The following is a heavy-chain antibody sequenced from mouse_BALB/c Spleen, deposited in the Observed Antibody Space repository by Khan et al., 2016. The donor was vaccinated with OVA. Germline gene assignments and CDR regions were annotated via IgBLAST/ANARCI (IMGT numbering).Heavy chain of an antibody. CDR2: ISSGGSYT. CDR1: GFTFSSYG. J-gene: IGHJ2*01. V-gene: IGHV5-6*01. D-gene: IGHD2-3*01. Sequence: DVQLVESGGDLVKPGGSLKLSCAASGFTFSSYGMSWVRQTPDKRLEWVATISSGGSYTYYPDSVKGRFTISRDNATNTLYLQMSRLKDEETAMYYFAREGFYCYYFDYWGQGTTLTVSS. CDR3: AREGFYCYYFDY.